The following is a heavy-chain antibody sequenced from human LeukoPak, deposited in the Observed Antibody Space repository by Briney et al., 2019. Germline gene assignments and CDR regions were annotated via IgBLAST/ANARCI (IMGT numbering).Heavy chain of an antibody. J-gene: IGHJ6*02. Sequence: PGGSLRLSCAASGFTFDDYGMSWVRQAPGKGLEWVSGINWNGGSTGYADSVKGRFTISRDNAKNSLYLQMNSLRAEDTALYHCAGSLRPYYYYGMDVWGQGTTVTVSS. D-gene: IGHD3-16*01. V-gene: IGHV3-20*01. CDR2: INWNGGST. CDR1: GFTFDDYG. CDR3: AGSLRPYYYYGMDV.